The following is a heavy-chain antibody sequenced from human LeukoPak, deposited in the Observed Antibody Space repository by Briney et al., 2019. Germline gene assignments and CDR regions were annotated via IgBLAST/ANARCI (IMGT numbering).Heavy chain of an antibody. J-gene: IGHJ6*02. CDR2: FDPEDGET. CDR3: ATVGPGIAVAGYPIYYYYYGMDV. D-gene: IGHD6-19*01. CDR1: GYTLTELS. Sequence: ASVKVSCKFSGYTLTELSMHWVRQAPGKGLEWMGGFDPEDGETIYAQKFQGRVTMTEDTSTDTAYMELSSLRSEDTAVYYCATVGPGIAVAGYPIYYYYYGMDVWGQGTTVTVSS. V-gene: IGHV1-24*01.